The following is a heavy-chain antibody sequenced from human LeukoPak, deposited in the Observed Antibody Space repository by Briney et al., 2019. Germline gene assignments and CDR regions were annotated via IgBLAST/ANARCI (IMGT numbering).Heavy chain of an antibody. J-gene: IGHJ4*02. CDR3: ARGLGRDLRYFDWLSQQYYFDY. CDR1: GYTFTSYY. CDR2: INPSGGST. Sequence: ASVKVSCKASGYTFTSYYMHWVRQAPGQGLEWMGIINPSGGSTSYAQKFQGRVTMTRDTSTSTVYMELSSLRSEDTAVYYCARGLGRDLRYFDWLSQQYYFDYWGQGTLVTVSS. D-gene: IGHD3-9*01. V-gene: IGHV1-46*01.